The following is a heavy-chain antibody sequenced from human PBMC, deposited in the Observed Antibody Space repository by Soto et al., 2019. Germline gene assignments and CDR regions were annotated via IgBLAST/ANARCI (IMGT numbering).Heavy chain of an antibody. V-gene: IGHV4-59*01. CDR1: GGSISSYY. CDR3: ASYSGSYYGNYFDY. Sequence: SETLSLTCTVSGGSISSYYWSWIRQPPGKGLEWIGYIYYSGSTNYNPSLKSRVTISVDTSKNQFSLKLSSVTAADTAVYYCASYSGSYYGNYFDYWGQGTLVTVSS. D-gene: IGHD1-26*01. CDR2: IYYSGST. J-gene: IGHJ4*02.